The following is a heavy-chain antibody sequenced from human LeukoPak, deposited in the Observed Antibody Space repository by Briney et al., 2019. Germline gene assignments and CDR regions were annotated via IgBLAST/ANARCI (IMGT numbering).Heavy chain of an antibody. CDR2: IYHSGST. V-gene: IGHV4-38-2*02. CDR1: GYSISSGYY. J-gene: IGHJ5*02. D-gene: IGHD5-18*01. Sequence: EPSETLSLTCTVSGYSISSGYYWGWIRQPPGKGLEWIGSIYHSGSTYYNPSLKSRVTISVDTSKNQFSLKLSSVTAADTAVYYCARVGYSYGINWFDPWGQGTLVTVSS. CDR3: ARVGYSYGINWFDP.